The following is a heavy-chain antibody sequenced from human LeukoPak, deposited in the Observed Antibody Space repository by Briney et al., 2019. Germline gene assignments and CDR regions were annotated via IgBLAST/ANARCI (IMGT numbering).Heavy chain of an antibody. V-gene: IGHV3-23*01. CDR2: ISGSGGST. D-gene: IGHD3-22*01. J-gene: IGHJ4*02. Sequence: GGSLRLSCAASGFTFSSYAMSWVRQAPGKGLEWVSAISGSGGSTYYADSVKGRFTISRDNSKNTLYLQMNSLRAEDTAVYYCATGKITYYYDSSGYITSDYWGQGTLVTVSS. CDR1: GFTFSSYA. CDR3: ATGKITYYYDSSGYITSDY.